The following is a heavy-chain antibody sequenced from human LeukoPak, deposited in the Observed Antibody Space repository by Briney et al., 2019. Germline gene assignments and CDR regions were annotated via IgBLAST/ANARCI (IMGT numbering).Heavy chain of an antibody. J-gene: IGHJ5*02. CDR1: GGSISSYY. V-gene: IGHV4-4*07. D-gene: IGHD3-10*01. CDR3: ARYAPKRPVHYYGSGSFPTGFDP. CDR2: IYTSGST. Sequence: SETLSLTCTVSGGSISSYYWSWIRQPAGKGLEWIGRIYTSGSTNYNPSLKSRVTMSVDTSKNQFSLKLSSVTAADTAVYYCARYAPKRPVHYYGSGSFPTGFDPWGQGTLVTVSS.